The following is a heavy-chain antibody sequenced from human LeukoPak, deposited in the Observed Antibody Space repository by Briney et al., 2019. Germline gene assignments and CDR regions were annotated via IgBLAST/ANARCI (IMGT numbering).Heavy chain of an antibody. CDR1: GYTFTSYY. J-gene: IGHJ6*03. D-gene: IGHD7-27*01. CDR2: INPSGGST. CDR3: ARDGSRPRVGTPWGFDYYYYYMDV. Sequence: ASVKVSCKASGYTFTSYYMHWVRQAPGQGLEWMGIINPSGGSTSYAQKFQGRVTMTRDTSTSTVYMELSSLRSEDTAVYYCARDGSRPRVGTPWGFDYYYYYMDVWGKGTTVTVSS. V-gene: IGHV1-46*01.